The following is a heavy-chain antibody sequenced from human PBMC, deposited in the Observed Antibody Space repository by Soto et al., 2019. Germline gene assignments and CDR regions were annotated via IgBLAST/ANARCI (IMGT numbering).Heavy chain of an antibody. D-gene: IGHD2-2*01. CDR1: GDSISSSRYY. Sequence: SETLSLTCTVSGDSISSSRYYGGWVRQPPGKGLEWIGSIYYRGTTYYSPSLKSRVTISVDTSKNQFSLKLSSVTAADTAVYYCARHLHPTTGYCPSISCYHFDYWGQGALVTVSS. CDR2: IYYRGTT. J-gene: IGHJ4*01. CDR3: ARHLHPTTGYCPSISCYHFDY. V-gene: IGHV4-39*01.